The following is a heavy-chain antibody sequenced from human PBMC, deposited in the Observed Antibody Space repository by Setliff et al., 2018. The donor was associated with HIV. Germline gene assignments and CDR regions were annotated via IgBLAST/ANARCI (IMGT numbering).Heavy chain of an antibody. V-gene: IGHV1-2*02. J-gene: IGHJ5*02. CDR3: AKCSEMLGTPATSSGYYCGWFDP. CDR2: INPNSGGT. D-gene: IGHD3-22*01. CDR1: GYTFTGYY. Sequence: GASVKVSCKASGYTFTGYYMHWVRQAPGQGLEWMGWINPNSGGTNYAQKFQGRVTMTRDTSISTAYMELSRLRSDDTAVYYCAKCSEMLGTPATSSGYYCGWFDPWGQGTLVTVSS.